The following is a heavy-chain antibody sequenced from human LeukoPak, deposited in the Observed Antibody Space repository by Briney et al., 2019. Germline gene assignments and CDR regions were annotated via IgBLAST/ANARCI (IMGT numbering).Heavy chain of an antibody. CDR1: GFTISSNY. CDR3: ARHTVAYYDFVWRTYDPYYFCS. V-gene: IGHV3-66*04. CDR2: IYSGDST. J-gene: IGHJ4*02. Sequence: GGSLSLSCAVSGFTISSNYMSWVRQAPGKGLEWVSVIYSGDSTYYAASVKGRFLISRDNSKNTLFLQLNRLRAEDSAVYYCARHTVAYYDFVWRTYDPYYFCSCGRGTLVTVSS. D-gene: IGHD3-16*01.